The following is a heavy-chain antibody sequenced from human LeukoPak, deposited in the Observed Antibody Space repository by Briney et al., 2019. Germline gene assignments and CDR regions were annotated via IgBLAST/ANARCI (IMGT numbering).Heavy chain of an antibody. CDR3: AREYSGSYYVPTDY. CDR1: GGTFSSYA. Sequence: ASVKVSFKASGGTFSSYAISWVRQAPGQGLEWMGWISAYNGNTNYAQKLQGRVTMTTDTSTSTAYMELRSLRSDDTAVYYCAREYSGSYYVPTDYWGQGTLVTVSS. V-gene: IGHV1-18*01. J-gene: IGHJ4*02. CDR2: ISAYNGNT. D-gene: IGHD1-26*01.